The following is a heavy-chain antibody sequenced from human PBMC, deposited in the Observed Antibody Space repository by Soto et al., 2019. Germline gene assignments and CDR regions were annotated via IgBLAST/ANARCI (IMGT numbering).Heavy chain of an antibody. CDR2: ISAHPGNT. D-gene: IGHD1-1*01. V-gene: IGHV1-18*01. CDR3: ARGRYGDY. CDR1: GYAFTTYD. Sequence: QVHLVQSGAEVKKPGASVKVSCQGSGYAFTTYDITGVRQAPGQGLEWMGWISAHPGNTNYAQKLLGRVTVTRDTSTSTAYMELRSLRYDDTAVYYCARGRYGDYWGQGALVTVSS. J-gene: IGHJ4*02.